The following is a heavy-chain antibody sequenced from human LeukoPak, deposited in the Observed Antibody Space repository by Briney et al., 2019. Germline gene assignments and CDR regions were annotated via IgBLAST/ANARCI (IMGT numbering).Heavy chain of an antibody. CDR2: INHSGST. CDR1: GGSFSGYY. J-gene: IGHJ4*02. V-gene: IGHV4-34*01. D-gene: IGHD4/OR15-4a*01. CDR3: ARGTMVDPFDY. Sequence: SETLSLTCAVYGGSFSGYYWSWIRQPPGKGLEWIGEINHSGSTNYNPSLKSRVTISVDTSKNQFSLKLSSVTAADTAVYYCARGTMVDPFDYWGQGTLVTVSS.